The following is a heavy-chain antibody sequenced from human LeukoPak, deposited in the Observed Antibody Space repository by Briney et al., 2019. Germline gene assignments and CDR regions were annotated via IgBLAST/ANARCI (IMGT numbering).Heavy chain of an antibody. CDR2: INAGNGNT. Sequence: APVKVSCKASGYTFTSYAMHWVRQAPGQRLEWMGWINAGNGNTKYSQKFQGRVTITRDTSASTAYMELCSLRSEDTAVYYCARDRGGARGSFDYWGQGTLVTVSS. D-gene: IGHD2-15*01. CDR1: GYTFTSYA. J-gene: IGHJ4*02. CDR3: ARDRGGARGSFDY. V-gene: IGHV1-3*01.